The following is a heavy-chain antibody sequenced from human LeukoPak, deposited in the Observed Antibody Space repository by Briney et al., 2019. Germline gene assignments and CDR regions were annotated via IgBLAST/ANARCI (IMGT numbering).Heavy chain of an antibody. Sequence: SETLSLTCAVYGGSFSGYYWSWIRQPPGKGLEWIGEINHSGSTYYNPSLKSRVTISVDTSKNQFSLKLSSVTAADTAVYYCARGYYGSGSHCCHMDVWGKGTTITVS. V-gene: IGHV4-34*01. CDR2: INHSGST. D-gene: IGHD3-10*01. J-gene: IGHJ6*03. CDR3: ARGYYGSGSHCCHMDV. CDR1: GGSFSGYY.